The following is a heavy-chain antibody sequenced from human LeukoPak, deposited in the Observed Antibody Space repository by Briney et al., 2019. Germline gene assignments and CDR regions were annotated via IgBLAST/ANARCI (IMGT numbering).Heavy chain of an antibody. CDR3: ARSHYDFWSGYHDAFDI. CDR1: GYTFTSYG. Sequence: ASVKVSCKASGYTFTSYGISWVRQASGQGLEWMGWISAYNGNTNYAQKLQGRVTMTTDTSTSTAYMELRSLRSDDTAVYYCARSHYDFWSGYHDAFDIWGQGTMVTVSS. J-gene: IGHJ3*02. CDR2: ISAYNGNT. D-gene: IGHD3-3*01. V-gene: IGHV1-18*01.